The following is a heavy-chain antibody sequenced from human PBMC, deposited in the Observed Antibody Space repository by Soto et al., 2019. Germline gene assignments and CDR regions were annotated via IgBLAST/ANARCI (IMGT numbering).Heavy chain of an antibody. V-gene: IGHV3-30-3*01. D-gene: IGHD4-17*01. CDR3: ARDHGDYELENYMDV. J-gene: IGHJ6*03. CDR1: GFTFSIYA. Sequence: PGGSLRLSCAASGFTFSIYAMHWVRQAPGKGLEWVAVISYDGSNKYYADSVKGRFTISTDTSTSTAYMELRSLRSDDTAVYYCARDHGDYELENYMDVWGKGTTVTVSS. CDR2: ISYDGSNK.